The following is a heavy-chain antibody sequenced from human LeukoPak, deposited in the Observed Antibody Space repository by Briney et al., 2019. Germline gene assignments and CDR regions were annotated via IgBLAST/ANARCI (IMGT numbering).Heavy chain of an antibody. Sequence: RGGSLRFSCAASGFTFSSNYMSWVRQAPGKGLEWVSVIYSGGSTYYADSVKGRFTISRDNSKNTLYLQMNSLRAEDTAVYYCARDNRNYDILTGSISPKDYWGQGTLVTVSS. CDR2: IYSGGST. D-gene: IGHD3-9*01. V-gene: IGHV3-66*01. CDR3: ARDNRNYDILTGSISPKDY. CDR1: GFTFSSNY. J-gene: IGHJ4*02.